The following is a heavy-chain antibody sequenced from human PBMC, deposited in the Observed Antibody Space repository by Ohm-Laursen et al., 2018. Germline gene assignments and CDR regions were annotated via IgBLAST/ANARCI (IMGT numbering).Heavy chain of an antibody. CDR1: GGSISSYY. CDR2: ITHSGST. Sequence: GTLSLTCTVSGGSISSYYWSWIRQPPGKGLQWIGEITHSGSTSYNPSLKSRVTISVDTSKNQFSLKLSSVTAADTAVYYCARLGSGGYWGQGTLVTVSS. D-gene: IGHD3-10*02. V-gene: IGHV4-34*01. J-gene: IGHJ4*02. CDR3: ARLGSGGY.